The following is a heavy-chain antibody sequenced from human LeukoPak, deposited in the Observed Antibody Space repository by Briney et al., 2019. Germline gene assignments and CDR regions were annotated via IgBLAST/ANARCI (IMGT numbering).Heavy chain of an antibody. D-gene: IGHD6-13*01. Sequence: SETLSLTCAVYGGSFSGYYWSWIRQPPGKGLEWIGEINHSGSTNYNPSLKSRVTISVDTSKNQFSLKLSSVTAADTAVYYCARGTAAGFDYWGQGTLVTVSS. J-gene: IGHJ4*02. CDR3: ARGTAAGFDY. CDR1: GGSFSGYY. CDR2: INHSGST. V-gene: IGHV4-34*01.